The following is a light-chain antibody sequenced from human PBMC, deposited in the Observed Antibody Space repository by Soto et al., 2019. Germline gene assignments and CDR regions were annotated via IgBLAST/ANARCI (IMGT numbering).Light chain of an antibody. CDR3: QQSYNIPPT. CDR2: AAS. Sequence: DIQMTQSPATLSGSLGDRVTITCRASQTISSWLAWYQQKPGKAPNLLIYAASTLQSGVPSRFSGGGSGTDFTLTISSLQPEDFETYYCQQSYNIPPTFGQGTRLEIK. J-gene: IGKJ5*01. CDR1: QTISSW. V-gene: IGKV1-39*01.